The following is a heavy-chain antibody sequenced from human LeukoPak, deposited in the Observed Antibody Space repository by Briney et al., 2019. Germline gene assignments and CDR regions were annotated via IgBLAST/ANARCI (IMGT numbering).Heavy chain of an antibody. CDR2: ISGSGGST. Sequence: GALRLSCAASGFTFSSYAMSWVRQAPGKGLEWVSAISGSGGSTYYADSVKGRFTISRDNAKNSLYLQMNSLRAEDTAVYYCARQTYYYDSSGYQPYFDYWGQGTLVTVSS. CDR1: GFTFSSYA. CDR3: ARQTYYYDSSGYQPYFDY. D-gene: IGHD3-22*01. V-gene: IGHV3-23*01. J-gene: IGHJ4*02.